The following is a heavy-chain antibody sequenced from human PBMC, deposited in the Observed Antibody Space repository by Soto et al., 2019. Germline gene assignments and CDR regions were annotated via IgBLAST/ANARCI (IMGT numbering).Heavy chain of an antibody. Sequence: SETLSLTCIVSGASFSDANYYWVWIRQPPGEGLEWIGSFYYDGRTYYNASLKSRVTISVDTSKNHFSLMLTSVTAADTAVYYCERRSHIVVAQTWGQGTLVTFSS. CDR2: FYYDGRT. D-gene: IGHD2-21*01. CDR1: GASFSDANYY. J-gene: IGHJ4*02. CDR3: ERRSHIVVAQT. V-gene: IGHV4-39*02.